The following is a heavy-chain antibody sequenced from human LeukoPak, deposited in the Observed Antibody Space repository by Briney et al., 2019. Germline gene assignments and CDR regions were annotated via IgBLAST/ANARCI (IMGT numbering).Heavy chain of an antibody. J-gene: IGHJ4*02. V-gene: IGHV3-23*01. Sequence: GGSLRLSCAASGFTFSSYAMSWVRQAPGKGLEWVSAISGSGGSTYYADSVKGRFTISRDNSKNTLYLQMNSLRAEDTAVYYCAKGRYCSGGSCYPFDYWGQGTLVTVSS. CDR2: ISGSGGST. D-gene: IGHD2-15*01. CDR1: GFTFSSYA. CDR3: AKGRYCSGGSCYPFDY.